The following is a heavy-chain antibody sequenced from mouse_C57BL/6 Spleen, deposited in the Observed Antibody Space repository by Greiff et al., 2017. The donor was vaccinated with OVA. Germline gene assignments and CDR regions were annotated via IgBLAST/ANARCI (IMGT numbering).Heavy chain of an antibody. CDR2: INYDGSST. V-gene: IGHV5-16*01. Sequence: KLVESEGGLVQPGSSMKLSCTASGFTFSDYYMAWVRQVPEKGLEWVANINYDGSSTYYLDSLKSRFIISRDNAKNILYLQMSSLKSEDTATYYCARDGSNYYAMDYWGQGTSVTVSS. CDR1: GFTFSDYY. J-gene: IGHJ4*01. CDR3: ARDGSNYYAMDY. D-gene: IGHD2-5*01.